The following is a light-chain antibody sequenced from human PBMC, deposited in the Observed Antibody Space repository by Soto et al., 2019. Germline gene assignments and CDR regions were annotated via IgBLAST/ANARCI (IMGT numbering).Light chain of an antibody. CDR1: QSVSSN. V-gene: IGKV3-15*01. CDR2: GAS. J-gene: IGKJ4*01. CDR3: QQYNNWPLT. Sequence: EIVMTQSPATLSVSPGERATLSCRASQSVSSNLAWYQQKPGQAPRLLIYGASTRAAGIPARFSGSRSGTEFTLIISGLQSEDFAVYYCQQYNNWPLTFGGGTKVEIK.